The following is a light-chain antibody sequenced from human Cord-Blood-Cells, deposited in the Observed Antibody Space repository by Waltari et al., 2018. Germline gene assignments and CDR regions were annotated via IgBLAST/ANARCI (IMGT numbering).Light chain of an antibody. CDR3: QQYGSSPT. CDR1: QRVSSSY. V-gene: IGKV3-20*01. J-gene: IGKJ2*01. Sequence: EIVLTQSPGTLSLFPGERATLSCRASQRVSSSYLAWYQQKPGQAPRLLIYGASSRATGIPDRFSGSGSGTDFTLTISRLEPEDFAVYYCQQYGSSPTFGQGTKLEIK. CDR2: GAS.